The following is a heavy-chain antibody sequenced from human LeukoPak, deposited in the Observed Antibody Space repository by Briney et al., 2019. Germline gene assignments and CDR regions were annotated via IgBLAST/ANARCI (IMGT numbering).Heavy chain of an antibody. Sequence: GGSLRLSCAASGFTVSSNDMSWVRQAPGKGLEWVSVIYSGGSPYYADSVKGRFTISRDNSKNTLYLQMYSLRAEDTAVYYCARVVDHDYSDYYLDYWGQGTLVTVSS. CDR2: IYSGGSP. D-gene: IGHD4-11*01. J-gene: IGHJ4*02. CDR3: ARVVDHDYSDYYLDY. CDR1: GFTVSSND. V-gene: IGHV3-53*01.